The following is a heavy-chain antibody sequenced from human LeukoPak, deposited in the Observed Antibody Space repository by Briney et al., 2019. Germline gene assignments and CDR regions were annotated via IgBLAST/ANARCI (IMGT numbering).Heavy chain of an antibody. CDR2: IKQDGSEK. CDR3: ARGGYCSSTSCYGVGAFDI. V-gene: IGHV3-7*01. CDR1: GFTFSSYW. D-gene: IGHD2-2*01. J-gene: IGHJ3*02. Sequence: GGSLRLSCAASGFTFSSYWMSWVRQAPGKGLEWVANIKQDGSEKYYVDSVKGRFTISRDNAKNSLYLQMNSLRAEDTAVYYCARGGYCSSTSCYGVGAFDIWGQGTMVTVSS.